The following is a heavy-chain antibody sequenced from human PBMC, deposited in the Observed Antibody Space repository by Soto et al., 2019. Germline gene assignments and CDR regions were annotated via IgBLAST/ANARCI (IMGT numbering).Heavy chain of an antibody. CDR1: GFTFGDYY. Sequence: GGSLRPSCAASGFTFGDYYMSWIRQAPGKGREWVSYISSTSGYTNYAASVKGRFTISRYNAKNSLYLQMTSLRAEDTAVYYCAKEYGRLDYWGQGTLVTVSS. CDR3: AKEYGRLDY. D-gene: IGHD4-17*01. CDR2: ISSTSGYT. V-gene: IGHV3-11*06. J-gene: IGHJ4*02.